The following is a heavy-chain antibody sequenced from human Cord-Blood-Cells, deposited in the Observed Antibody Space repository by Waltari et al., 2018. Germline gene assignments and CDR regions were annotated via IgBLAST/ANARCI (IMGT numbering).Heavy chain of an antibody. J-gene: IGHJ4*02. CDR1: SYW. CDR3: ARDLYSSSWLFDY. D-gene: IGHD6-13*01. Sequence: SYWMSWVRQAPGKGLEWVANIKQDGSEKYYVDSVKGRFTISRDNAKNSLYLQMNSLRAEDTAVYYCARDLYSSSWLFDYWGQGTLVTVSS. CDR2: IKQDGSEK. V-gene: IGHV3-7*01.